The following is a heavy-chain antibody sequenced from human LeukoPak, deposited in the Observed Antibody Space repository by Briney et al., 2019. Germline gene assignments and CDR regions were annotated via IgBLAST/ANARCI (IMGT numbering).Heavy chain of an antibody. CDR3: AKGKMAIYYFDY. CDR2: ISGSGGST. Sequence: GSLRLSCAASGFTFSDYYMSWIRQAPGKGLEWVSAISGSGGSTYYADSVKGRFTISRDNSKNTLYLQMNSLRAEDTAVYYCAKGKMAIYYFDYWGQGTLVTVSS. J-gene: IGHJ4*02. V-gene: IGHV3-23*01. D-gene: IGHD5-24*01. CDR1: GFTFSDYY.